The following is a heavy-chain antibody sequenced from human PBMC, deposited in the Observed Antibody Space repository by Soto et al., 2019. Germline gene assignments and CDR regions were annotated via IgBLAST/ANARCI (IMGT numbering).Heavy chain of an antibody. Sequence: QVQLVQSGAEVKKPGASVKVSCKASGYTFNSYGIAWVRQAPGQGLEWMGWISDYNGKTYYAQKLQGRVTMTTYTSTSTSYMALRSLTSDDTAVYYCAKEETTIRSWFDSWGQGTLVTVSS. V-gene: IGHV1-18*01. J-gene: IGHJ5*01. D-gene: IGHD5-12*01. CDR3: AKEETTIRSWFDS. CDR1: GYTFNSYG. CDR2: ISDYNGKT.